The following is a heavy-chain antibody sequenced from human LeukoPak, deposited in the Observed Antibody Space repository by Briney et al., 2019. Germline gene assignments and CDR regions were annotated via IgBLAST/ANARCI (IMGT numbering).Heavy chain of an antibody. CDR3: ARDSSGSDYYFDY. J-gene: IGHJ4*02. CDR1: GSTVSSNY. Sequence: GGSLRLSCAASGSTVSSNYMSWVRQAPGKGLEWVSVIYSGGSTYYADSVKGRFTISRDNSKNTLYLQMNSLRAEDTAVYYCARDSSGSDYYFDYWGQGTLVTVSS. V-gene: IGHV3-66*01. D-gene: IGHD3-22*01. CDR2: IYSGGST.